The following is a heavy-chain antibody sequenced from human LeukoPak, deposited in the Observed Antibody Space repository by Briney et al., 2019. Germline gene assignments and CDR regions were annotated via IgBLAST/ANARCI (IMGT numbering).Heavy chain of an antibody. V-gene: IGHV4-59*01. D-gene: IGHD1-26*01. CDR2: IYYSGST. Sequence: SETLSLTCTVSGGSISSYYWSWIRQTPGKGLECIAYIYYSGSTNYNPSLKSRVTISVDTSKNQFSLTLSSVTAADTAVYYCARVGSGSYYRHFDYWGQGILVTVSS. CDR3: ARVGSGSYYRHFDY. J-gene: IGHJ4*02. CDR1: GGSISSYY.